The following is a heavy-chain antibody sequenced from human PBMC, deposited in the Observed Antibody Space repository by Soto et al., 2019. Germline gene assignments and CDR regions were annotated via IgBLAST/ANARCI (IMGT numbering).Heavy chain of an antibody. CDR2: ISGSGYTT. D-gene: IGHD3-10*01. J-gene: IGHJ4*02. Sequence: PGGSLRLSCAASGFTFSSYAMSWVRQAPGKGLEWVSAISGSGYTTYYADSVRGRFTISRDSSKNTLYLQMTSLRAEDTAVYYCAKASYNGSGTYYPNFDCWGQGTLVTVSS. CDR3: AKASYNGSGTYYPNFDC. V-gene: IGHV3-23*01. CDR1: GFTFSSYA.